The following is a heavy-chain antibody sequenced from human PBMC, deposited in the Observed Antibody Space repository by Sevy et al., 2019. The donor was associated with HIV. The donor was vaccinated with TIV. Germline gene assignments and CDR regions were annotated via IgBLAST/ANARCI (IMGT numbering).Heavy chain of an antibody. CDR1: GFTFSSYG. CDR2: IWYDGSSK. V-gene: IGHV3-33*01. CDR3: ASGAYYYASRTENFDY. Sequence: GGSRRLSCAASGFTFSSYGMHWVRQAPGKGLEWVALIWYDGSSKYYADSVKGRFTISRDNSKNTLYLQMNSLRAEDTAVYYCASGAYYYASRTENFDYWGQGTLVTVSS. J-gene: IGHJ4*02. D-gene: IGHD3-10*01.